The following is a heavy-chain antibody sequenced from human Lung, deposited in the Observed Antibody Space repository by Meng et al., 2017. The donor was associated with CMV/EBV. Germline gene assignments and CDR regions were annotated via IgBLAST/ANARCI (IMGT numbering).Heavy chain of an antibody. D-gene: IGHD3/OR15-3a*01. CDR2: IYNDGSRT. V-gene: IGHV3-23*03. CDR3: VKGAAGLVP. J-gene: IGHJ4*02. CDR1: GFTFTSYG. Sequence: EXXKISCAASGFTFTSYGMSWVRQAPGKGLEWVSLIYNDGSRTYYADSVKGRFTIYRDNSKNTVSLQMNNLRVEDSAVYYCVKGAAGLVPWGQGTLVTVSS.